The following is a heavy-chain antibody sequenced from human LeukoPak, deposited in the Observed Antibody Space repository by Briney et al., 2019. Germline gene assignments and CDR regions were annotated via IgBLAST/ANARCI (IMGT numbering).Heavy chain of an antibody. V-gene: IGHV3-48*03. CDR3: ARGGYCSSTSCVAGFDY. CDR2: ISSSGSTI. D-gene: IGHD2-2*03. J-gene: IGHJ4*02. Sequence: GGSLRLSCAASGLPFSNFEMNWVRQAPGKGLEWISYISSSGSTIYYADSMKGRFTISRDNAKNSLFLQADSLRVEDTAVYYCARGGYCSSTSCVAGFDYWGQGTLVTVSS. CDR1: GLPFSNFE.